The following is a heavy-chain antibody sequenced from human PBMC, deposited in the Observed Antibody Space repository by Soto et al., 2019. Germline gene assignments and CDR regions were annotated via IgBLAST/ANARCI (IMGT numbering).Heavy chain of an antibody. CDR3: ASPQCGRFDY. CDR1: GFIFSDHF. CDR2: ARKDGNNYIT. D-gene: IGHD6-19*01. J-gene: IGHJ4*02. V-gene: IGHV3-72*01. Sequence: EVQLVESGGGLVQPGDSLTLSCAASGFIFSDHFMDWVRQVPGKGLEWLGRARKDGNNYITEYAASVKGRFTISRDDSKNTLYLQMNSLQTEDTAVYFCASPQCGRFDYWGQGTLVTVSS.